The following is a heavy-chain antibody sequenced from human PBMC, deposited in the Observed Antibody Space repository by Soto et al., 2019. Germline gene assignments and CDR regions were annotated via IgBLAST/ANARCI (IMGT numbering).Heavy chain of an antibody. CDR3: AKEDYGDVDC. D-gene: IGHD4-17*01. CDR1: GFTFSSFA. J-gene: IGHJ4*02. Sequence: EVQLFESGGDLVQPGGSLRLSCAASGFTFSSFAMSWVRQAPGKGLQWVSSISGSGTGTYYAGSVRGRFTISRDNSKNTLYLQMISLRADDTALYYCAKEDYGDVDCWGPGTLVTVSS. V-gene: IGHV3-23*01. CDR2: ISGSGTGT.